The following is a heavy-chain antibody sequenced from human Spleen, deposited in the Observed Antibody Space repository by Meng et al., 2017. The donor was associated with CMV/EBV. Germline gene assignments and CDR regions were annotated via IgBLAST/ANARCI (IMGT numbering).Heavy chain of an antibody. V-gene: IGHV5-51*01. CDR1: GYSFTNYW. J-gene: IGHJ6*02. CDR2: IYPGDSDT. D-gene: IGHD6-6*01. CDR3: ARALRSIAAHTSGDYYYYGMDV. Sequence: GESLKISCKGSGYSFTNYWIGWVRQMPGKGLEWMGIIYPGDSDTRFSPSFQGQVTISVDKSISTAYLQWSSLKASDTAMYYCARALRSIAAHTSGDYYYYGMDVWGQGTTVTVSS.